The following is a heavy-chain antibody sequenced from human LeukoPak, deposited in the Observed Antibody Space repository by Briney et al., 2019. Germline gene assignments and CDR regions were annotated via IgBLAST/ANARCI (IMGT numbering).Heavy chain of an antibody. CDR3: ARRYYDFWSGYFCWFDP. CDR2: IYYSGST. V-gene: IGHV4-39*07. D-gene: IGHD3-3*01. Sequence: SETLSLTCTVSGGSISSSSYYWGWIRQPPGKGLEWIGSIYYSGSTYYNPSLKSRVTISVDTSKNQFSLKLSSVTAADTVVYYCARRYYDFWSGYFCWFDPWGQGTLVTVSS. CDR1: GGSISSSSYY. J-gene: IGHJ5*02.